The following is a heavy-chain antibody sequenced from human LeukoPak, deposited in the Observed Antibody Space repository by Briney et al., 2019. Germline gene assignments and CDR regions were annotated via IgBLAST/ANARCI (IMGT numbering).Heavy chain of an antibody. CDR3: ARSGLNRFDY. CDR1: GFTFSSYG. V-gene: IGHV3-23*01. D-gene: IGHD2-15*01. CDR2: ISGSGGST. Sequence: GGSLILSCAASGFTFSSYGMSWVRQAPGKVLEWVSAISGSGGSTYYADSVKGRFTISRDNSKNTLYLQMNSLRAEDTAAYYCARSGLNRFDYWGQGTMVTVSS. J-gene: IGHJ4*02.